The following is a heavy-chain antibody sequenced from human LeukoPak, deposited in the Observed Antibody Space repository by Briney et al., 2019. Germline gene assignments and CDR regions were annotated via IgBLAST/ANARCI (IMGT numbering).Heavy chain of an antibody. CDR3: ARGRFYYGSGTYYFDY. CDR2: IYYSGST. CDR1: GGSISSSSYY. Sequence: TSETLSLTCTVSGGSISSSSYYWGWIRQPPGKGLEWIGSIYYSGSTYYNPSLKSRVTISVDTSKNQFSLKLSSVTAADTAVYYCARGRFYYGSGTYYFDYWGQGTLVTVSS. D-gene: IGHD3-10*01. V-gene: IGHV4-39*07. J-gene: IGHJ4*02.